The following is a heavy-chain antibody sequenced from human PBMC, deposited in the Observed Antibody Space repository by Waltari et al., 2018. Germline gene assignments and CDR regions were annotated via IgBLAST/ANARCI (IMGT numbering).Heavy chain of an antibody. J-gene: IGHJ6*02. CDR3: ARDLYYYYGMDV. CDR1: GGSISSGSYY. Sequence: QVQLQESGPGLVKPSQTLSLTCTVSGGSISSGSYYWSWIRQPAGKGLEWLGYIYTSGSTKYNPSLKSRVTISVDTSKNQFSLKLSSVTAADTAVYYCARDLYYYYGMDVWGQGTTVTVSS. CDR2: IYTSGST. V-gene: IGHV4-61*09.